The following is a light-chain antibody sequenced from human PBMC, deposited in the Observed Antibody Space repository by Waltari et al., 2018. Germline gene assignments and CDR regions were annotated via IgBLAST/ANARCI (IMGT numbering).Light chain of an antibody. V-gene: IGKV3-20*01. CDR3: QHYVRLPAT. J-gene: IGKJ1*01. CDR2: GAS. CDR1: QSVSRA. Sequence: IVLTQSPGSLCSSPGERVTLSCRASQSVSRALAWYQQKPGQAPRLLIFGASNRATGIPDRFSGSGSETDFSLTISRLEPEDFAVYYCQHYVRLPATFGRGTKVEIK.